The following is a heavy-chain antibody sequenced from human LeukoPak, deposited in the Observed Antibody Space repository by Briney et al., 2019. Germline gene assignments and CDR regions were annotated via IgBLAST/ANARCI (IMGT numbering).Heavy chain of an antibody. D-gene: IGHD3-3*01. Sequence: KASVTLSLTCAVDGGSFSGYYWSWIRQPPGKGLEWIGEINHSGSTNYNPSLKSRVTISVDTSKNQFSLKLSSVTAADTAVYYCARGLSRDFWSGCGMDVWGKGTTVTVSS. CDR2: INHSGST. J-gene: IGHJ6*04. CDR1: GGSFSGYY. CDR3: ARGLSRDFWSGCGMDV. V-gene: IGHV4-34*01.